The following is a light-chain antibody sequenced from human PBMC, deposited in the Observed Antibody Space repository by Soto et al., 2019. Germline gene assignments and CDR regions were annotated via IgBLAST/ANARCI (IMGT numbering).Light chain of an antibody. Sequence: EIVLTQSPATLSLSPGEGATLSCRASQSVSTYLAWYQQKPGQAPRLLIYDASNRATGIPARFSGSGSGTDSTLTISSLEPEDFAVYYCQQRSNRLTFGGGTKVEIK. V-gene: IGKV3-11*01. CDR1: QSVSTY. J-gene: IGKJ4*01. CDR2: DAS. CDR3: QQRSNRLT.